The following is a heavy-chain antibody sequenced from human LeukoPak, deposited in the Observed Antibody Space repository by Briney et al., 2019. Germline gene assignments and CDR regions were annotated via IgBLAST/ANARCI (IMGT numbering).Heavy chain of an antibody. Sequence: SETLSLTCTVSGGSISSSSYYWGWIRQPPGKGLEWIGSIYCSGSTYYNPSLKSRVTISVDTSKNQFSLKLSSVTAADTVVYYCARGGRRDGHNLWGQGTLVTVPS. CDR1: GGSISSSSYY. CDR3: ARGGRRDGHNL. D-gene: IGHD5-24*01. V-gene: IGHV4-39*07. CDR2: IYCSGST. J-gene: IGHJ4*02.